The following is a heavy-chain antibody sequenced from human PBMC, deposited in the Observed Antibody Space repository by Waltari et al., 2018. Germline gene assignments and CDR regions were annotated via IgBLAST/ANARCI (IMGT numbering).Heavy chain of an antibody. Sequence: EVQLVESGGGLVQPGGSRRLSWAVSGFMFSSYWMSWVRQAPGNGLGWVANINQDGTEKYYVGSVKGRFTISRDNAKNSLYLQMNSLRAEDTAVYYCARVNWGSDKKSLDVWGQGTTVTVSS. J-gene: IGHJ6*02. D-gene: IGHD7-27*01. V-gene: IGHV3-7*04. CDR3: ARVNWGSDKKSLDV. CDR1: GFMFSSYW. CDR2: INQDGTEK.